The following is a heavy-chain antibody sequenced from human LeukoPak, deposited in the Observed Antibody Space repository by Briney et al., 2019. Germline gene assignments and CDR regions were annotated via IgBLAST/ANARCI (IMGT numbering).Heavy chain of an antibody. J-gene: IGHJ4*02. Sequence: GETLRLSCAASGFTFSSYAMSWVRQAPGKGLEWVSAISGSGGSTYYADSVKGRFTISRDNSKNTLYLQMNSLRAEDTAVCYCAKDSGYSSGSENYFDYWGQGTLVTVSS. D-gene: IGHD6-19*01. CDR3: AKDSGYSSGSENYFDY. CDR2: ISGSGGST. CDR1: GFTFSSYA. V-gene: IGHV3-23*01.